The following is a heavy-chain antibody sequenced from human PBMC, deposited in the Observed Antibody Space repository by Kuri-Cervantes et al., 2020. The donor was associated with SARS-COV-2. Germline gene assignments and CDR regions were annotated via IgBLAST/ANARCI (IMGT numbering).Heavy chain of an antibody. Sequence: GSLRLSCAVSGYSISSGYYWGWIRQPPGKGPEWIGYIYHSGSTYYNPSLKSRVTISVDRSKNQFSLKLSSVTAADTAVYYCARETSTYSSSIDYWGQGTLVTVSS. CDR1: GYSISSGYY. CDR2: IYHSGST. D-gene: IGHD6-6*01. V-gene: IGHV4-38-2*02. CDR3: ARETSTYSSSIDY. J-gene: IGHJ4*02.